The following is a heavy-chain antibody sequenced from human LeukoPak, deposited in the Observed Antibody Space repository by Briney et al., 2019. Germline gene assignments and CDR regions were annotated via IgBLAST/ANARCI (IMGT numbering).Heavy chain of an antibody. Sequence: GASVKVSCKASGYTFTSYDVNWVRQATGQGLEWMGWMNPNSGDTGYAQKFQGRVTITRNSSISTAYMELSSLRSEDTAVYYCARGSLGVLRYYYMDVWGKGTTVTVSS. J-gene: IGHJ6*03. D-gene: IGHD2/OR15-2a*01. CDR3: ARGSLGVLRYYYMDV. CDR1: GYTFTSYD. V-gene: IGHV1-8*03. CDR2: MNPNSGDT.